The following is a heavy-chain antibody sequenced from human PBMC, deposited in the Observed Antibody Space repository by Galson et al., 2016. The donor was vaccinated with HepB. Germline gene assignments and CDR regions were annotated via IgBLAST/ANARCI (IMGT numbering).Heavy chain of an antibody. D-gene: IGHD1-26*01. V-gene: IGHV1-69*13. CDR1: GGTFSSDA. CDR3: ARDRVAARGWFDP. CDR2: IIPVFGTT. J-gene: IGHJ5*02. Sequence: SVKVSCKASGGTFSSDAIDWVRQAPGQGLGWMGKIIPVFGTTKYAQKFKGRVTITADESTSTAYMELSSLRSEDTAVYYCARDRVAARGWFDPWGQGTLVTVSS.